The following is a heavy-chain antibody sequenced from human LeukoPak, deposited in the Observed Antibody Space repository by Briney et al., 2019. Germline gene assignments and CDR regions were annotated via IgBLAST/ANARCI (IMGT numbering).Heavy chain of an antibody. V-gene: IGHV4-59*01. CDR1: GVSFTSYY. CDR2: IYDSGNT. CDR3: ARGYMGWFDP. J-gene: IGHJ5*02. D-gene: IGHD5-18*01. Sequence: SETLSLSCTVSGVSFTSYYGSWVRQSPGKGLEWIGYIYDSGNTKYNPSLQSRVTMSVDASKNQFSLKLRFVTAADTALYYCARGYMGWFDPWGQGTQVTVSS.